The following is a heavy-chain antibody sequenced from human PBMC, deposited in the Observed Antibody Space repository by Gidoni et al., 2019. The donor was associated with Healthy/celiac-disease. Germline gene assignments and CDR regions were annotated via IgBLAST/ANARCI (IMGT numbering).Heavy chain of an antibody. CDR3: AREASMVSFDY. J-gene: IGHJ4*02. D-gene: IGHD3-10*01. CDR1: GGSVSSGSYY. Sequence: QVQLQESGPGLVKPSETLSLTCTVSGGSVSSGSYYWRWIRQPPGKGLEWIGYIYYSGSTNYNPSLKSRVTISVDTSKNQFSLKLSSVTAADTAVDYCAREASMVSFDYWGQGTLVTVSS. CDR2: IYYSGST. V-gene: IGHV4-61*01.